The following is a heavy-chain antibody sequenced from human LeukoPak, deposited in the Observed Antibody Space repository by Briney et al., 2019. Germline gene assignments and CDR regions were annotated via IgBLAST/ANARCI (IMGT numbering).Heavy chain of an antibody. D-gene: IGHD3-9*01. J-gene: IGHJ4*02. CDR2: ISGSGGST. V-gene: IGHV3-23*01. CDR1: GFTFSSYA. CDR3: AKDSYYDILTGYEDY. Sequence: GGSLRLSCAASGFTFSSYAMSWVRQAPGKGLEWVSAISGSGGSTYYADSVKGRFTISRDNSKNTLYLQMNSLRAEGTAVYYCAKDSYYDILTGYEDYWGQGTLVTVSS.